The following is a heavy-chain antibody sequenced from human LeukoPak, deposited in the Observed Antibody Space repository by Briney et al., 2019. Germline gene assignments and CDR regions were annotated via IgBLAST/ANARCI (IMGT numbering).Heavy chain of an antibody. D-gene: IGHD2-21*02. CDR1: GFTFSSSW. CDR3: ARELRVVTAKPLDY. CDR2: INSDGSST. V-gene: IGHV3-74*01. J-gene: IGHJ4*02. Sequence: GGSLRLSCAASGFTFSSSWMPWVRQAPGKGLVWVSRINSDGSSTSYADSVKGRFTISRDNAKNTLYLQMNSLRAEDTAVYYCARELRVVTAKPLDYWGQGTLVTISS.